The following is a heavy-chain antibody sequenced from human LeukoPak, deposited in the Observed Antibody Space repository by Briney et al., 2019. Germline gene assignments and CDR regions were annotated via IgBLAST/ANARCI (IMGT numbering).Heavy chain of an antibody. CDR2: IYYSGST. J-gene: IGHJ4*02. V-gene: IGHV4-39*01. Sequence: ASETLSLTCTVSGGSISSSSYYWGWIRQPPGKGLEWIGSIYYSGSTYYNPSLKSRVTISVDTSKNQFSLKLSSVTAADTAVYYCAKQTGSGLFILPGGQGTLVTVSS. CDR1: GGSISSSSYY. CDR3: AKQTGSGLFILP. D-gene: IGHD3/OR15-3a*01.